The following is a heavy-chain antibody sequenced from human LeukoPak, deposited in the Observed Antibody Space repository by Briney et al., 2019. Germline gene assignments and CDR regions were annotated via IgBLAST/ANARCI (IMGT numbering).Heavy chain of an antibody. V-gene: IGHV4-4*09. J-gene: IGHJ3*02. CDR1: GGSISSYY. CDR2: IYTSGST. D-gene: IGHD3-22*01. Sequence: SETLSLTCTVSGGSISSYYWSWIRQPPGKGLEWIGYIYTSGSTNYNPSLKSRVTISVDTSKNQFSLKLSSVTAADTAVYYCAGLVYYYDSSGQTDAFDIWGQGTMVTVSS. CDR3: AGLVYYYDSSGQTDAFDI.